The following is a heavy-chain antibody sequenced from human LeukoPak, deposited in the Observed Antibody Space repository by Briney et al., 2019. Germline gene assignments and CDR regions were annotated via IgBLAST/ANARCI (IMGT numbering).Heavy chain of an antibody. CDR3: ARDHGSGSAIDY. V-gene: IGHV4-59*01. J-gene: IGHJ4*02. CDR2: IYYSGST. CDR1: GGSFSSYY. Sequence: NPSETLSLTCAVYGGSFSSYYWSWIRQPPGKGLEWIGYIYYSGSTNYNPSLKSRVTISVDTSKNQFSLKLSSVTAADTAVYYCARDHGSGSAIDYWGQGTLVTVSS. D-gene: IGHD3-10*01.